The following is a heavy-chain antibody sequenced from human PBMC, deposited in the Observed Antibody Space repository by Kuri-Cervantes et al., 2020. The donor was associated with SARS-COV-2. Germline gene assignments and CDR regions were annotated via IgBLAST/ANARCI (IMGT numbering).Heavy chain of an antibody. Sequence: ASVKVSCKASGYTFTTYYIHWVRQAPGQGLEWMGIINPSGGSTSYAQKFQGRVTVTRDTPTSTVYMELSSLRSEDTAVYYCARDPTTVTTGIGMDVWGQGTTVTVSS. V-gene: IGHV1-46*01. CDR2: INPSGGST. CDR1: GYTFTTYY. CDR3: ARDPTTVTTGIGMDV. D-gene: IGHD4-17*01. J-gene: IGHJ6*02.